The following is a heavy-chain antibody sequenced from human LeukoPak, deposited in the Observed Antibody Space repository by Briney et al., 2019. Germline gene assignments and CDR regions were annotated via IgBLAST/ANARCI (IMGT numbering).Heavy chain of an antibody. V-gene: IGHV3-74*01. CDR3: ARATESKCLLLSFGFDS. J-gene: IGHJ4*02. CDR1: GFTFSSYW. Sequence: EGSLRLSCAASGFTFSSYWMHWVRQAPGKGLVWVSCINSEGGSANYAPFVQGRFTISRDNSKNSLSLQLNSLRTDDTAVYYCARATESKCLLLSFGFDSWGQGTLVTVSS. D-gene: IGHD3-22*01. CDR2: INSEGGSA.